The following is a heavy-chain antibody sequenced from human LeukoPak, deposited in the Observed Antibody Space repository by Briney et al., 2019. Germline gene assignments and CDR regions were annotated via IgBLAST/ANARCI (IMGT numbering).Heavy chain of an antibody. D-gene: IGHD3-22*01. CDR2: ISSSRSYI. CDR1: GFTFSNYN. CDR3: ARAINYYDSTGYYPYFDY. Sequence: PGGSLRLSCAASGFTFSNYNMNWIRQAPGKGLEWVSYISSSRSYIYYADLVKGRFTISRDNAKSSVYLQMNSLRAEDTAVYYCARAINYYDSTGYYPYFDYWGQGTLVTVSS. V-gene: IGHV3-21*01. J-gene: IGHJ4*02.